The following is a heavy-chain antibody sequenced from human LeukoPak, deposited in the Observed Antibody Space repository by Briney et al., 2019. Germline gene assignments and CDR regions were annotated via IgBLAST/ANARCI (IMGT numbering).Heavy chain of an antibody. Sequence: GESLKISCQGSGYSFPNYWIGWVRQMSGKGLEWMGIIYPGDSDTRYSPSFQGQVTISADKSISTAYLQWSSLKASDTAMYYCARLTYCGGDCSGQYYFDYWGQGTLVTVSS. CDR3: ARLTYCGGDCSGQYYFDY. CDR2: IYPGDSDT. CDR1: GYSFPNYW. J-gene: IGHJ4*02. D-gene: IGHD2-21*02. V-gene: IGHV5-51*01.